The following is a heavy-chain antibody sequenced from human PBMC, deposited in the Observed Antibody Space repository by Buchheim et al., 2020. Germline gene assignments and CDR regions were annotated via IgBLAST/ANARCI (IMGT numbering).Heavy chain of an antibody. CDR3: ARSPRQGGSYGWFDP. CDR2: INHSGST. Sequence: QVQLQQWGAGLLKPSETLSLTCAVYGGSFSGYYWSWIRQPPGKGLEWIGEINHSGSTNYNPSLKSRVTISVDTSKNQFSLKLSSVTAADTAVYYCARSPRQGGSYGWFDPWGQGTL. V-gene: IGHV4-34*01. D-gene: IGHD1-26*01. J-gene: IGHJ5*02. CDR1: GGSFSGYY.